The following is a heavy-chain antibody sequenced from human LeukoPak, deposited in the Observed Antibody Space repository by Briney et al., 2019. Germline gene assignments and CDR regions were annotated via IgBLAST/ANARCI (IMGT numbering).Heavy chain of an antibody. CDR2: MNPNSGNT. CDR3: ARYTAAAGTFNWFDP. CDR1: VYTFTSYD. Sequence: ASVKVSCRASVYTFTSYDINWVRQATGQGPEWMVWMNPNSGNTGYAQKFQGRVTMTRNTSISTDYMELSSLRSEDTAVYYCARYTAAAGTFNWFDPWGQGTLVTVSS. V-gene: IGHV1-8*01. J-gene: IGHJ5*02. D-gene: IGHD6-13*01.